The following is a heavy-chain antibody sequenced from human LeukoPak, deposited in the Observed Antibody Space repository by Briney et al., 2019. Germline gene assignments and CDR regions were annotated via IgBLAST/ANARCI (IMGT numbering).Heavy chain of an antibody. CDR3: ARSPLEYCSGGSCYALSYYYYGMDV. CDR1: GFTFSSYG. Sequence: GGSLRLSCAASGFTFSSYGMHWVRQAPGKGLEWVAVIWYDGSNKYYADSVKGRFTISRDNSKNTLCLQMNSLRAEDTAVYYCARSPLEYCSGGSCYALSYYYYGMDVWGQGTTVTVSS. J-gene: IGHJ6*02. CDR2: IWYDGSNK. D-gene: IGHD2-15*01. V-gene: IGHV3-33*01.